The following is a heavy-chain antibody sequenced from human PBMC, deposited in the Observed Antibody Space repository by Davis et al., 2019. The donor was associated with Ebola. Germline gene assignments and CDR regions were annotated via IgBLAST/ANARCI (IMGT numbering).Heavy chain of an antibody. J-gene: IGHJ4*02. V-gene: IGHV1-69*13. CDR2: IIPIFGTA. CDR1: GGTFSSYA. CDR3: ARVRSSYSSGWYRRDFDY. Sequence: AASVKVSCKASGGTFSSYAISWVRQAPGQGLEWMGGIIPIFGTANYAQKFQGRVTITADESTSTVYMDLRSLTSDDTAVYYCARVRSSYSSGWYRRDFDYWGQGTLVTVSS. D-gene: IGHD6-19*01.